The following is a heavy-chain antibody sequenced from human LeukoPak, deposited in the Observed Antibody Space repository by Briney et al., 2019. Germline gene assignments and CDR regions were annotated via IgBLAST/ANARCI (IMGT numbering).Heavy chain of an antibody. CDR3: ARAPPYCSSTSCYPNRWFDP. CDR1: GFTVSSNY. CDR2: INHSGST. J-gene: IGHJ5*02. V-gene: IGHV4-34*01. D-gene: IGHD2-2*01. Sequence: GSLRLSCAASGFTVSSNYMSWVRQPPGKGLEWIGEINHSGSTNYNPSLKSRVTISVDTSKNQLSLKLSSVTAADTAVYYCARAPPYCSSTSCYPNRWFDPWGQGTLVTVSS.